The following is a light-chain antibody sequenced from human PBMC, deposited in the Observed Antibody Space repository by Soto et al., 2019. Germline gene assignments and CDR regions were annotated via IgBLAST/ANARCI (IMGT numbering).Light chain of an antibody. Sequence: DIQMTQSPSSLSASVGDRVTITCRASQSISNNLNWYQQKPGKASNLLIYAASRLQSGVPSRFSGGGSGTDFTLAISSLQPDDFATYYCQQSYSTPLTFGGGTKVEIK. V-gene: IGKV1-39*01. CDR2: AAS. CDR1: QSISNN. CDR3: QQSYSTPLT. J-gene: IGKJ4*01.